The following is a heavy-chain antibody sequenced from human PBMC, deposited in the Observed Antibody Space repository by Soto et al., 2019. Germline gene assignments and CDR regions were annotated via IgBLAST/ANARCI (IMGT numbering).Heavy chain of an antibody. D-gene: IGHD1-7*01. CDR3: AQDMVDFNWKYAD. CDR1: GFTFSTYS. Sequence: GGSLRLSCAASGFTFSTYSMTWVRQASGKGLEWVATVSGSGGSTFYADSVQGRFIISRDNSKNRLYLQMNSLRAEDTAVYYCAQDMVDFNWKYADWGQGTLVTVSS. CDR2: VSGSGGST. J-gene: IGHJ4*02. V-gene: IGHV3-23*01.